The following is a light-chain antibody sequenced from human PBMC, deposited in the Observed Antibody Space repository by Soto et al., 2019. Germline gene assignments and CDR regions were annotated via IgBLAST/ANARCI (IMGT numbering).Light chain of an antibody. CDR3: CSYPRNSNNYF. CDR2: EVR. V-gene: IGLV2-14*01. Sequence: QSALTQPASVSGSPGQSITISCTGTSSDIGGYDYVSWYQQRPGKAPKLMIYEVRYRPSGVSNRFSGSKSGNTASLTISGLQAEDEAVYYCCSYPRNSNNYFFGSGTKLTVL. CDR1: SSDIGGYDY. J-gene: IGLJ1*01.